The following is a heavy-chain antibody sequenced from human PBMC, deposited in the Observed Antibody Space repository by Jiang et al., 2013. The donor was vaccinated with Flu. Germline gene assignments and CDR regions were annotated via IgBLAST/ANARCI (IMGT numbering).Heavy chain of an antibody. D-gene: IGHD2-15*01. Sequence: QMPGKGLEWMGIIYPGDSDTRYSPSFQGQVTISADKSISTAYLQWSSLKASDTAMYYCARLGDGGPYYFDYWGQGTLVTVSS. CDR2: IYPGDSDT. CDR3: ARLGDGGPYYFDY. V-gene: IGHV5-51*01. J-gene: IGHJ4*02.